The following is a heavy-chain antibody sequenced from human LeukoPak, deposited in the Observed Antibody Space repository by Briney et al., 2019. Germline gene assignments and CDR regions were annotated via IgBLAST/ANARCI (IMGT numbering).Heavy chain of an antibody. Sequence: SETLSLTCTVSGGSISSYYWTWIRQPPGKGLEWIGCIYYSGSTNYNPSLKSRVTISVDTSKNQFSLKLSSVTAADTAIYYCARNCDYTGANDYWGQGTLVTVSS. V-gene: IGHV4-59*08. D-gene: IGHD2-8*02. CDR2: IYYSGST. CDR1: GGSISSYY. CDR3: ARNCDYTGANDY. J-gene: IGHJ4*02.